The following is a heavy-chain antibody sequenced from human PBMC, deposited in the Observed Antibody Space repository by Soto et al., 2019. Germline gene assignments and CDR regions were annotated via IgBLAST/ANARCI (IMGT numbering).Heavy chain of an antibody. D-gene: IGHD3-22*01. CDR2: INHSGNT. CDR1: GGSFSDFY. J-gene: IGHJ6*02. Sequence: SETLSLTCAVYGGSFSDFYWTWIRQLPGKGLEWIGEINHSGNTNYNPSLKSRVTISVDTSKNQFSLKLRFVTAADTAVYYFASGSSGYYYGMDVWGQGTTVTVSS. V-gene: IGHV4-34*01. CDR3: ASGSSGYYYGMDV.